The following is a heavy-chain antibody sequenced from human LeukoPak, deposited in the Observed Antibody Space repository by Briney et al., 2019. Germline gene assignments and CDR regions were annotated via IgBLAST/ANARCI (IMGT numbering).Heavy chain of an antibody. V-gene: IGHV1-8*01. CDR2: MNPNSGNT. CDR3: ARGHATAGVYGDYGMDV. CDR1: GYTVTSYD. D-gene: IGHD4-17*01. J-gene: IGHJ6*02. Sequence: ASVKVSCKASGYTVTSYDINWGRQATGQGLEWMRWMNPNSGNTGYAQKFQGRVPMTRNPSISTAYMELSSLRSEATAVYYCARGHATAGVYGDYGMDVWGHGTTVTVSS.